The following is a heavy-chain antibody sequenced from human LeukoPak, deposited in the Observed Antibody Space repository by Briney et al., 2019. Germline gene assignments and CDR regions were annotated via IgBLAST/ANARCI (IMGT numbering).Heavy chain of an antibody. Sequence: SETLSLTCAVYGGSFSGYYWSWIRQPPGKGLEWIGEINHSGSTNYNPSLKSRVTISVDTSKNQFSLKLSSVTAADTAVYYCARQYYDILTGPLGFDYWGQGTLVTVSS. D-gene: IGHD3-9*01. CDR3: ARQYYDILTGPLGFDY. CDR1: GGSFSGYY. V-gene: IGHV4-34*01. CDR2: INHSGST. J-gene: IGHJ4*02.